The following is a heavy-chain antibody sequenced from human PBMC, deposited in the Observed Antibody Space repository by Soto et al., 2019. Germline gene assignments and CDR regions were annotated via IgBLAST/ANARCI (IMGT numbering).Heavy chain of an antibody. J-gene: IGHJ4*02. CDR2: TEYSGRT. D-gene: IGHD3-10*01. Sequence: QVQLQESGPGLVKPSQTLPLTCSVSGGSINSIGYCWTRIRQHPGKGLEWIGCTEYSGRTYYNPSLEGRVTMSVDTSKNHFSLSLSSVTAADTAIYFCARDINRRFDYWGQGTLVTVSS. V-gene: IGHV4-31*03. CDR1: GGSINSIGYC. CDR3: ARDINRRFDY.